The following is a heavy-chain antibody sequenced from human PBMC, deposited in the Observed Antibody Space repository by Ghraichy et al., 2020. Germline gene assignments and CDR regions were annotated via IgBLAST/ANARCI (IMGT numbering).Heavy chain of an antibody. CDR2: IYYSGST. Sequence: ESLNISCTVSGGSISSSSYYWGWIRQPPGKGLEWIGNIYYSGSTYYNPSLKSRVTISVDTSKNQFSLKLNSVTAADTAVYYCARSSGITMIVVVTNWGQGTLVTVSS. CDR1: GGSISSSSYY. J-gene: IGHJ4*02. CDR3: ARSSGITMIVVVTN. V-gene: IGHV4-39*01. D-gene: IGHD3-22*01.